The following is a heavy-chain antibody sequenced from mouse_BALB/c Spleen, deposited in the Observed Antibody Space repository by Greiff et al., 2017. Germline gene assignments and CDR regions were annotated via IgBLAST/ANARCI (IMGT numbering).Heavy chain of an antibody. CDR2: ISYSGST. Sequence: EVQGVESGPGLVKPSQSLSLTCTVTGYSITSDYAWNWIRQFPGNKLEWMGYISYSGSTSYNPSLKSRISITRDTSKNQFFLQLNSVTTEDTATYYCARGGVYYYGSRAYYFDYWGQGTTLTVSS. D-gene: IGHD1-1*01. CDR1: GYSITSDYA. J-gene: IGHJ2*01. V-gene: IGHV3-2*02. CDR3: ARGGVYYYGSRAYYFDY.